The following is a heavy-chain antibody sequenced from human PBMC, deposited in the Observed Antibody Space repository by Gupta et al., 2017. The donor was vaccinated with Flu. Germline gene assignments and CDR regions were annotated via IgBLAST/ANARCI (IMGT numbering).Heavy chain of an antibody. CDR2: ISYSGST. CDR3: AIEGMWVGDYYYGMDV. J-gene: IGHJ6*02. V-gene: IGHV4-39*02. Sequence: QLQLKESGPGLVKPSETLSLTCTVSGGSISSSSYYWGWIRQPPGKGREWIGSISYSGSTYYNPSLKSRVTISVDTSKNQFSLKLSSVTAADTAVYYCAIEGMWVGDYYYGMDVWGQGTTVTVSS. CDR1: GGSISSSSYY. D-gene: IGHD1-26*01.